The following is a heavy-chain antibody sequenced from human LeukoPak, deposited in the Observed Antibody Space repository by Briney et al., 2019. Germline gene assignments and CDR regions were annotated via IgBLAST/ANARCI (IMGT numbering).Heavy chain of an antibody. CDR3: AKDMMVRGVVPFDY. J-gene: IGHJ4*02. CDR1: GFTFSSYG. D-gene: IGHD3-10*01. Sequence: GGSLRLSCAASGFTFSSYGMHWVRQAPGKGLEWVAFIRYDGSNKYYADSVKGRFTISRDNSKNTLYLQMNSLRAEDTAVYYCAKDMMVRGVVPFDYWGRGTLVTVSS. CDR2: IRYDGSNK. V-gene: IGHV3-30*02.